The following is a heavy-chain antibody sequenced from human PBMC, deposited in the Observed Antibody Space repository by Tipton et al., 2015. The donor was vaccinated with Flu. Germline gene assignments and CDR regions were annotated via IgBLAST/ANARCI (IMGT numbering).Heavy chain of an antibody. CDR2: ISSSGSTI. CDR1: GFTFSSYE. J-gene: IGHJ6*02. V-gene: IGHV3-48*03. CDR3: ARDGQKSVRDPTYYYYYGMDV. Sequence: SLRLSCAASGFTFSSYEMNWVRQAPGKGLEWVSYISSSGSTIYYADSVKGRFTISRDNAKNSLYLQMNSLRAEDTAVYYCARDGQKSVRDPTYYYYYGMDVWGQGTTVTVSS. D-gene: IGHD3-10*01.